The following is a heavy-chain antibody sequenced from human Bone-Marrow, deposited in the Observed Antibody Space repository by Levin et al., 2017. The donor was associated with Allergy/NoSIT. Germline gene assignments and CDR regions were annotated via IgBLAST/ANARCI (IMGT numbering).Heavy chain of an antibody. D-gene: IGHD3-10*01. Sequence: GESLKISCAAAGFNFDDHVMTWVRQAPGKGLEWVSSISSSGATAYYADAVKGRFTISRNSVKASLYLRMDRLRVEDSGLYFCARQNAETVILAAWGHGNWVTVSS. V-gene: IGHV3-48*03. CDR3: ARQNAETVILAA. J-gene: IGHJ4*01. CDR1: GFNFDDHV. CDR2: ISSSGATA.